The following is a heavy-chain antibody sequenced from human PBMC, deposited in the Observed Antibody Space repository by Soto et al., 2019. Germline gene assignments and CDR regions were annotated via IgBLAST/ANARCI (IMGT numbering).Heavy chain of an antibody. V-gene: IGHV1-3*01. CDR3: ARGDCSDGICPYYFDS. CDR2: IHAGYGKT. D-gene: IGHD2-15*01. CDR1: GYIFTNYA. Sequence: QVQLVQSGAEVKKPGASVKVSCKASGYIFTNYAMHWVRQAPGQRLAWMGWIHAGYGKTTYSQKFQGRVTITGDTSASTAYMELRSLRSEDSAVYYCARGDCSDGICPYYFDSWGQGTLVSVSS. J-gene: IGHJ4*02.